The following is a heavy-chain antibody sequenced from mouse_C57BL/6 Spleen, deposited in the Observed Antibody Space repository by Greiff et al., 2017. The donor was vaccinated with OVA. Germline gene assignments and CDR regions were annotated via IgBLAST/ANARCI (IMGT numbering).Heavy chain of an antibody. V-gene: IGHV3-6*01. D-gene: IGHD2-2*01. CDR1: GYSITSGYY. CDR2: ISYDGSN. Sequence: EVQRVESGPGLVKPSQSLSLTCSVTGYSITSGYYWNWIRQFPGNKLEWMGYISYDGSNNYNPSLKNRISITRDTSKNQFFLKLNSVTTEDTATYYCARPYGYDGGFAYWGQGTLVTVSA. J-gene: IGHJ3*01. CDR3: ARPYGYDGGFAY.